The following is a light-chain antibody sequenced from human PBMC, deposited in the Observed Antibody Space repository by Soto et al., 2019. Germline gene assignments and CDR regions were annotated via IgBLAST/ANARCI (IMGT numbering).Light chain of an antibody. CDR3: SSYTTSSTYV. CDR2: DVS. V-gene: IGLV2-14*01. CDR1: SSVVGGYNY. Sequence: QSALTQPASVSGSPGQSIAISCTGTSSVVGGYNYVSWYQQHPGKAPKLILCDVSNRPSGVSDRFSGSKSGNTASLTISGLQTEDEADYYCSSYTTSSTYVFGTGTKLTVL. J-gene: IGLJ1*01.